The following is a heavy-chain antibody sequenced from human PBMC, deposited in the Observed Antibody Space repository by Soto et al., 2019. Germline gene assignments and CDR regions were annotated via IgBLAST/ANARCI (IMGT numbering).Heavy chain of an antibody. CDR3: ARPLGIVLYWYFDF. D-gene: IGHD1-26*01. V-gene: IGHV4-39*01. CDR1: GGSISSSSYY. CDR2: IYYSGST. Sequence: QLQLQESGPGLVKPSETLSLTCTVSGGSISSSSYYWGWIRQPPGKGLEWIGSIYYSGSTYYNPSLKSRVTISVDTSQNQFSLKLRSVTAADSAVYYCARPLGIVLYWYFDFWGRGTLVTVSS. J-gene: IGHJ2*01.